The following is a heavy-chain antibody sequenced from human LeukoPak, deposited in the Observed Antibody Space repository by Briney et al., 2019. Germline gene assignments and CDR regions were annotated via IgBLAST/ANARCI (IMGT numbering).Heavy chain of an antibody. CDR3: ARDRGSSSSLNYYGMDV. CDR1: GYTFTSYG. Sequence: ASVKVSCKASGYTFTSYGISWVRQAPGQGLEWMGWISAYNGNTNYAQKLQGRVTMTTDTSTSTAYMELRSLRSDDTAVYYCARDRGSSSSLNYYGMDVWGQGTTVTVSS. D-gene: IGHD6-6*01. CDR2: ISAYNGNT. J-gene: IGHJ6*02. V-gene: IGHV1-18*01.